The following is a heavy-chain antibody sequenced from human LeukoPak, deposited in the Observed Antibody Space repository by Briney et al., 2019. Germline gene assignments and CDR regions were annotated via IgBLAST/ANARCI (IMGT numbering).Heavy chain of an antibody. D-gene: IGHD6-13*01. V-gene: IGHV3-30*18. CDR3: AKGIAAAGWISYYYYYYGMDV. Sequence: PGGSLRLSCAASGFTFSSYGMHWVRQAPGKGLEWVAVISYDGSNKYYADSVKGRFTISRDNSENTLYLQMNSLRAEDTAVYYCAKGIAAAGWISYYYYYYGMDVWGQGTTVTVSS. CDR2: ISYDGSNK. CDR1: GFTFSSYG. J-gene: IGHJ6*02.